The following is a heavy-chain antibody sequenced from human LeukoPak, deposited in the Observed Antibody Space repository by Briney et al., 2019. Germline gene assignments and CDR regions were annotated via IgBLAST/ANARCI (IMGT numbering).Heavy chain of an antibody. Sequence: GASVKVSCKASGGTFSSYAISWVRQAPGQGLEWMGGIIPIFGTANYAQKFQGRVTITADESTSTAYMELSSLRSEDTAVYYCVREYCTNGVCYGQNWFDPWGQGTLVTVSS. D-gene: IGHD2-8*01. CDR2: IIPIFGTA. CDR3: VREYCTNGVCYGQNWFDP. J-gene: IGHJ5*02. CDR1: GGTFSSYA. V-gene: IGHV1-69*13.